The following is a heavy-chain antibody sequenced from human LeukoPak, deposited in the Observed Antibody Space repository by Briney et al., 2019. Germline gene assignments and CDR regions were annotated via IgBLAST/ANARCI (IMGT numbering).Heavy chain of an antibody. Sequence: GGSLRLSCAASGFTFRSYEMNWVRQAPGKGLEWISYISSSGTTTHYADSVKGRFTISRDNAKNSLYLQMDSLRAEDTAVYYCASELQWSFYYWGQGALVTVSS. J-gene: IGHJ4*02. D-gene: IGHD2-15*01. CDR2: ISSSGTTT. V-gene: IGHV3-48*03. CDR1: GFTFRSYE. CDR3: ASELQWSFYY.